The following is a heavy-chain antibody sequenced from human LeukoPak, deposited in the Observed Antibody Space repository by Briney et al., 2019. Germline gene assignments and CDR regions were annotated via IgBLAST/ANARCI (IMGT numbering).Heavy chain of an antibody. V-gene: IGHV4-39*07. CDR1: GGSISSSSYY. D-gene: IGHD6-13*01. CDR2: IYYSGST. J-gene: IGHJ4*02. CDR3: ARTIAAADPHFDY. Sequence: SETLSLTCTVSGGSISSSSYYWGWIRQPPGEGLEWIGSIYYSGSTYYNPSLKSRVTISVDTSKNQFSLKLSSVTAADTAVYYCARTIAAADPHFDYWGQGTLVTVSS.